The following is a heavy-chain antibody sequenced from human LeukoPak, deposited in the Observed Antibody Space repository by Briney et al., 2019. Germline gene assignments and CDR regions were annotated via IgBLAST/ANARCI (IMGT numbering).Heavy chain of an antibody. J-gene: IGHJ4*02. D-gene: IGHD3-22*01. Sequence: GGSLQISCQGSGSSVTNYWIGWVRQVHGKGLEGVGLIYPGESDIRYSTSCPGQVTISADKSISTASLQWSSLKASDTAMYYCARHAFHNDNSDYYFAHWGQGTLVTVAS. CDR1: GSSVTNYW. CDR2: IYPGESDI. V-gene: IGHV5-51*01. CDR3: ARHAFHNDNSDYYFAH.